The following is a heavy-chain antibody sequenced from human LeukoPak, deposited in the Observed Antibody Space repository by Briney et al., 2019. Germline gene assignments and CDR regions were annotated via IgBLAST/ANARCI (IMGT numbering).Heavy chain of an antibody. CDR3: ARGSVIDGSSSSASSPGGPGY. Sequence: ASVKVSCKASGYTFTGYYIHWVRQAPGQGLEWMGWINPYSGGTKYAQKFQGRVTMTRDTSISTAYMDLSRLESDDTAVYYCARGSVIDGSSSSASSPGGPGYWGQGTLVTVSS. D-gene: IGHD6-6*01. J-gene: IGHJ4*02. CDR1: GYTFTGYY. V-gene: IGHV1-2*02. CDR2: INPYSGGT.